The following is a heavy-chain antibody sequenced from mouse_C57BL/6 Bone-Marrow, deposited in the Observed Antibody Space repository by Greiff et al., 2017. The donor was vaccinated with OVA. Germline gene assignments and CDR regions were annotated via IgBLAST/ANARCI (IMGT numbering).Heavy chain of an antibody. V-gene: IGHV6-3*01. Sequence: EVKVEESGGGLVQPGGSMKLSCVASGFTFSNYWMNWVRQSPEKGLEWVAQIRLKSDNYATHYAESVKGRFTISRDDSKSSVYLQMNNLRAEDTGIYYCTGVLRRAYWGQGTLVTVSA. CDR3: TGVLRRAY. J-gene: IGHJ3*01. CDR2: IRLKSDNYAT. D-gene: IGHD1-2*01. CDR1: GFTFSNYW.